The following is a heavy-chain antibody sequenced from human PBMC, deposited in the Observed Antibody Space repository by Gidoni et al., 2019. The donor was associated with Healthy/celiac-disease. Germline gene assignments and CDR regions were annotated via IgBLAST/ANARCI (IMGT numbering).Heavy chain of an antibody. CDR2: IYYSGST. CDR3: ARDWGANYYYYGMDV. V-gene: IGHV4-31*03. J-gene: IGHJ6*02. Sequence: QVQLQESGPGLVQPSQTLSLTCTVPGGSISSGGYYWSWIRQHPGKGLEWIGYIYYSGSTYYNPSLKSRVTISVDTSKNQFSLKLSSVTAADTAVYYCARDWGANYYYYGMDVWGQGTTVTVSS. CDR1: GGSISSGGYY. D-gene: IGHD3-16*01.